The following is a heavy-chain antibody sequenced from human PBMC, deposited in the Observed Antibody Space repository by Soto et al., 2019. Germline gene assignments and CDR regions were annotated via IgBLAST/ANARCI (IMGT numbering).Heavy chain of an antibody. CDR2: IYSGGST. CDR3: ARDLHYGSGSYCVFCD. J-gene: IGHJ4*02. V-gene: IGHV3-66*01. Sequence: EVQLVESGGGLVQPGGSLRLSCAASGFTVSSNYMSWVRQAPGKGLEWVSVIYSGGSTYYADSVKGRFTISRDNSKNTLYLQMNSLRAEDTAVYYCARDLHYGSGSYCVFCDWGQGTLVTVSS. CDR1: GFTVSSNY. D-gene: IGHD3-10*01.